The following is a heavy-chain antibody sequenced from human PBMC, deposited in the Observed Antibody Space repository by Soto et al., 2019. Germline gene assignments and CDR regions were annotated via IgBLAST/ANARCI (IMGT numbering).Heavy chain of an antibody. D-gene: IGHD3-10*01. CDR2: ISGSGSST. V-gene: IGHV3-23*01. CDR3: AKTSETWLGELLKEYFFDY. J-gene: IGHJ4*02. Sequence: LRLSCAASGFTFSTYAMSWVRQAPGKGLEWVSTISGSGSSTYYADSVKGRFTISRDNSKDTLYLQMNSLRAEDTAVYYCAKTSETWLGELLKEYFFDYWGQGALVTVSS. CDR1: GFTFSTYA.